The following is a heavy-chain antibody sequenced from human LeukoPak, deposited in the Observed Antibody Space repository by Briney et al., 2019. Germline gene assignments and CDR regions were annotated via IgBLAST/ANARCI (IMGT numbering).Heavy chain of an antibody. V-gene: IGHV3-23*01. Sequence: HPGGSLRLSCAASGFAFSSYAMSWVRQAPGKGLEWVSAISGSGGSTYYPDSVKGRFTISGDNSKNTLYLQMNSLRAEDTAVYYCAKGEDNYYGSGSYGYWGQGTLVTVSS. J-gene: IGHJ4*02. CDR3: AKGEDNYYGSGSYGY. D-gene: IGHD3-10*01. CDR1: GFAFSSYA. CDR2: ISGSGGST.